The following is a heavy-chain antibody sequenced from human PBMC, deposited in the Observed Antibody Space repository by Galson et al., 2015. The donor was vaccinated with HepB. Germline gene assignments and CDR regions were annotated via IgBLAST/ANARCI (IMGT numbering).Heavy chain of an antibody. CDR1: GFTFSSYE. CDR3: ARDRGGGPFDY. V-gene: IGHV3-48*03. Sequence: SLRLSCAASGFTFSSYEMNWVRQAPGKGLEWVSYISSSGSTIYYADSVKGRFTISRDNAKNSLYLQMNSLRAEDTAVYYCARDRGGGPFDYWGQGTLVTVSS. J-gene: IGHJ4*02. CDR2: ISSSGSTI. D-gene: IGHD3-10*01.